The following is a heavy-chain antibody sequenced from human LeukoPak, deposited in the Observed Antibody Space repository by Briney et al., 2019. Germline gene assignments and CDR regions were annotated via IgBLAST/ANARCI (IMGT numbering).Heavy chain of an antibody. Sequence: PSETLSLTCSVSGGSIRSSNSFWGWIRQPPGERPEWIATIYYNGNTYYNPSLQSRVTISVDTSTNQFSLKLNSVIAADTAVYYCARATAAPSSYFFDHWGQGTLVTVSS. D-gene: IGHD6-25*01. V-gene: IGHV4-39*07. CDR1: GGSIRSSNSF. J-gene: IGHJ4*02. CDR2: IYYNGNT. CDR3: ARATAAPSSYFFDH.